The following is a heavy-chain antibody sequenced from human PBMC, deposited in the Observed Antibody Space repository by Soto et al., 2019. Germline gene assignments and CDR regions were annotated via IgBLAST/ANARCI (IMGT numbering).Heavy chain of an antibody. J-gene: IGHJ4*02. D-gene: IGHD5-12*01. CDR2: ISYDGSNK. CDR1: GFTFSSYG. Sequence: PGGSLRLSCAASGFTFSSYGMHWVRQAPGKGLEWVAVISYDGSNKYYADSVKGRFTISRDNSKNTLYLQMNSLRAEDTAVYYCAKEGPNSGYFGYYFDYWGQGTLVTVSS. CDR3: AKEGPNSGYFGYYFDY. V-gene: IGHV3-30*18.